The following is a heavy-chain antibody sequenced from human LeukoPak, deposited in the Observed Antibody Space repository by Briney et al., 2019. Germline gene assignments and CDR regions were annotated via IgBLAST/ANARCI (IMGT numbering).Heavy chain of an antibody. Sequence: ASVKVSCKASGYTFTSYGISWVRQAPGQGLEWMGWISAYNGNTNYEQKLQGRVTMTTDTSTSTAYMELRSLRSDDTAVYYCARSGDYYDSSGYLTEDYWGQGTLVTVSS. CDR2: ISAYNGNT. D-gene: IGHD3-22*01. CDR3: ARSGDYYDSSGYLTEDY. V-gene: IGHV1-18*01. J-gene: IGHJ4*02. CDR1: GYTFTSYG.